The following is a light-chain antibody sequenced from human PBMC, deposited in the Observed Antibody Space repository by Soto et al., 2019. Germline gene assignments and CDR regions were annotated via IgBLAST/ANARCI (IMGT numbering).Light chain of an antibody. CDR1: SSNIGSNT. CDR3: AAWDDSLNGRYV. CDR2: SNN. J-gene: IGLJ1*01. V-gene: IGLV1-44*01. Sequence: QSVLTQPPSASGTPGQRVTISCSGSSSNIGSNTVNWYQQLPGTAPKLLIYSNNQRPSGIPDRFSGSKSDTSASLAISGLQSGDEADYYCAAWDDSLNGRYVFGTGTKLTVL.